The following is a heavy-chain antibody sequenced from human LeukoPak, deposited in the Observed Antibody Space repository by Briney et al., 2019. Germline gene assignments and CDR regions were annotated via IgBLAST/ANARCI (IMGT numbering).Heavy chain of an antibody. D-gene: IGHD3-3*01. J-gene: IGHJ5*02. CDR3: AKHLRRRFFSKTLGFDP. CDR1: GGSFSDDY. Sequence: SETLSLTCAVYGGSFSDDYWSWIRQPPGKGLEWIGEINHSGSTNYNPSLKSRATISLDTSKNQFSLKLSSVTAADTAVYYCAKHLRRRFFSKTLGFDPWGQGTLVTVSS. CDR2: INHSGST. V-gene: IGHV4-34*01.